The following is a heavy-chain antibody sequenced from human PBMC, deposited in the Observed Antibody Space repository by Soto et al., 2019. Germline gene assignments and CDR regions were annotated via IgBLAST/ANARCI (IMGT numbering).Heavy chain of an antibody. V-gene: IGHV2-26*01. D-gene: IGHD1-26*01. CDR1: GFSLSKARMG. J-gene: IGHJ4*02. CDR3: ARALREGLPIYYFDS. CDR2: IFWNDER. Sequence: QVTLKESGPVLVKPTETLTLTCTVSGFSLSKARMGVSWIRQPPGKALEWLAHIFWNDERSYNTSLKSRLTISRDTSKSQVVLTMTNVDPVDTGTYFCARALREGLPIYYFDSGGQGTLVTVSS.